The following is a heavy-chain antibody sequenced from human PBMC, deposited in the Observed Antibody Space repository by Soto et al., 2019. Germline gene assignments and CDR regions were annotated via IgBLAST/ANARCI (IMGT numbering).Heavy chain of an antibody. CDR3: AAELGFGKLSVV. D-gene: IGHD3-10*01. Sequence: SVKVSCKASGDTFKNCVISWVRQAPGQGLEWMGGIIPLFGTTDFAQRFQGRLTITTDESTTTAYMELSRLRSEDTATYYCAAELGFGKLSVVWGQGTTVTVSS. CDR1: GDTFKNCV. J-gene: IGHJ6*02. CDR2: IIPLFGTT. V-gene: IGHV1-69*05.